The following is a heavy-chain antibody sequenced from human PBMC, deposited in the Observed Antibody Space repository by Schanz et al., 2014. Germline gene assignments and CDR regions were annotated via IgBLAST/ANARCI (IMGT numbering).Heavy chain of an antibody. Sequence: EVQLVESGGGVVQPGRSLRLSCAASGFTFTNYAMSWVRQAPGKGLEWVSLISDSGDTAYYADSVKGRFTISRDNFKGALYLQMSSLRADDTAVYYCAKAADWPVTRFDPWGQGTLLTVSS. D-gene: IGHD3-9*01. J-gene: IGHJ5*02. V-gene: IGHV3-23*04. CDR3: AKAADWPVTRFDP. CDR1: GFTFTNYA. CDR2: ISDSGDTA.